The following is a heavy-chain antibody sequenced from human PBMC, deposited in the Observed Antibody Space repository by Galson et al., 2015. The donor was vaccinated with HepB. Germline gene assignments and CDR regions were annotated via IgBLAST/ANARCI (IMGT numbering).Heavy chain of an antibody. D-gene: IGHD3-10*01. CDR3: ARDDRGAVYYYYYMDV. V-gene: IGHV4-61*01. CDR2: IYYSGST. J-gene: IGHJ6*03. CDR1: GGSVSSGSYY. Sequence: TLSLTCTVSGGSVSSGSYYWSWIRQPPGKGLEWIGYIYYSGSTNYNPSLKSRVTISVDTSKNQFSLKLSSVTAADTAVYYCARDDRGAVYYYYYMDVWGKGTTVTVSS.